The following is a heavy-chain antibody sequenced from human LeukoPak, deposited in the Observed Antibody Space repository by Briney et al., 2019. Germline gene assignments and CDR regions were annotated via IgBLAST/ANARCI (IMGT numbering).Heavy chain of an antibody. CDR3: ARQMDFWSGYYNWFDP. J-gene: IGHJ5*02. Sequence: GESLKISCKGSGYSFTSYWIGWVRQMPGKGLEWMGIIYPGDPDTRYSPSFQGQVTISANKSISTAYLQWSSLKASDTAMYYCARQMDFWSGYYNWFDPWGQGTLVTVSS. V-gene: IGHV5-51*01. D-gene: IGHD3-3*01. CDR1: GYSFTSYW. CDR2: IYPGDPDT.